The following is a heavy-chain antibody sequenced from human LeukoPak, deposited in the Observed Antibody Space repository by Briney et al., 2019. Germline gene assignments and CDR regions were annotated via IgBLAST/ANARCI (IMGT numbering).Heavy chain of an antibody. CDR2: IYPGDSDT. J-gene: IGHJ6*03. CDR3: ARARFRDSSLYYMDV. V-gene: IGHV5-51*01. CDR1: GYSFTSYW. Sequence: GAALQISCKGSGYSFTSYWIGCVRQMPGKGLEWMGIIYPGDSDTRYSPSFQGQVTISADKSISTAYLQWSSLKASDTAMYYCARARFRDSSLYYMDVWGKGTTVTVSS. D-gene: IGHD3-3*01.